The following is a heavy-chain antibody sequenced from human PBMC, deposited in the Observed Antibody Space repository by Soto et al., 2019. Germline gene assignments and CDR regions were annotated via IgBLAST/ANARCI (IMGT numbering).Heavy chain of an antibody. D-gene: IGHD3-22*01. CDR3: ASDYSGYSADPEYYGVEV. Sequence: SETLSLTCTVSGVVLGSDAYYWSWIRQHPGKGLEWIGNVYYSGSTNYNPSLKSRVTISVDTSKNQFSLSLKSVTAADTAVYYCASDYSGYSADPEYYGVEVWGQGTTVTVSS. V-gene: IGHV4-39*01. J-gene: IGHJ6*02. CDR2: VYYSGST. CDR1: GVVLGSDAYY.